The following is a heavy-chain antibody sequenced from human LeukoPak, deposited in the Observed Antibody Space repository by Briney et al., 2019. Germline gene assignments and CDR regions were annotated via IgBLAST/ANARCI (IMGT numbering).Heavy chain of an antibody. CDR2: ISGGGDST. CDR3: ASLQILGYCTNGVCL. CDR1: GFTFTSYA. V-gene: IGHV3-23*01. Sequence: GGSLRLSCAASGFTFTSYAMNWVRQAPGKGLEWVSVISGGGDSTYYAGSVKGRFTISRDNSKNSLYLQMNSLRAEDTAVYYCASLQILGYCTNGVCLWGQGTLVTVSS. J-gene: IGHJ4*02. D-gene: IGHD2-8*01.